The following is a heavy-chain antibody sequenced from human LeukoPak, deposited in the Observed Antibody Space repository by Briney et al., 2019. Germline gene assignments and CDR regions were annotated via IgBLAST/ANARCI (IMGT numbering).Heavy chain of an antibody. D-gene: IGHD6-19*01. CDR2: ISGSGGST. CDR3: ANLLAVAARTSDY. Sequence: GGSLRLSCAASGFTFSSYAMSWVRQAPGKGLEWVSAISGSGGSTYYADSVKGRFTISRDNSKNTLYLQMSSLRAEDTAVYYCANLLAVAARTSDYWGQGTLVTVSS. J-gene: IGHJ4*02. CDR1: GFTFSSYA. V-gene: IGHV3-23*01.